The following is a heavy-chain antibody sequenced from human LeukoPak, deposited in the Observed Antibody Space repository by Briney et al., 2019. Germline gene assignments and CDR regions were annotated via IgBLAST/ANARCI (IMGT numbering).Heavy chain of an antibody. D-gene: IGHD6-13*01. Sequence: KPSETLSLTCAVSGGSITSYYWSWIRQPPGKGLEWIAYIYYSGDTNYNPSFKGRVTISVDTSKNQFSLKLSSVAAADTAIYYCARQPSGTAAFDIWGRGTPVAVSS. CDR1: GGSITSYY. CDR3: ARQPSGTAAFDI. V-gene: IGHV4-59*08. J-gene: IGHJ4*02. CDR2: IYYSGDT.